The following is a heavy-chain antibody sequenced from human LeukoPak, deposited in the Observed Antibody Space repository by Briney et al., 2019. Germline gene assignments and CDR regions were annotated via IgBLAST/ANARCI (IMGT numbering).Heavy chain of an antibody. CDR1: GFTFSSYD. Sequence: PGGSLRLSCAASGFTFSSYDMHWVRQATGKGLEWVSAIGTAGDTYYPGSVKGRFTISRENAKNSLYLQMNGLRAGDTAVYYCARGYCSSTSCQFYYYYYGMDVWGQGTTVTVSS. D-gene: IGHD2-2*01. J-gene: IGHJ6*02. CDR3: ARGYCSSTSCQFYYYYYGMDV. V-gene: IGHV3-13*01. CDR2: IGTAGDT.